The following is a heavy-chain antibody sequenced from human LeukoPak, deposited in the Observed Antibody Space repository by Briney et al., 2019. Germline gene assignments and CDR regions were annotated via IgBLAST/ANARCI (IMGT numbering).Heavy chain of an antibody. CDR3: ARGPYEQLVDYYYYYMDV. CDR1: GYTFTSYF. Sequence: ASVKVSCKASGYTFTSYFMHWVRQAPGQGLEWMGIINPSGGSTTYAQKFQGRVTMTRDTSTSTVYMELSSLRSEDTAVYYCARGPYEQLVDYYYYYMDVWGKGTTVTVSS. J-gene: IGHJ6*03. V-gene: IGHV1-46*01. CDR2: INPSGGST. D-gene: IGHD6-6*01.